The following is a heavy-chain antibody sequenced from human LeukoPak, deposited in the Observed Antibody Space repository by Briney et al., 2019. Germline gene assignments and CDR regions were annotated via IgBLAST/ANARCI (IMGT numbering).Heavy chain of an antibody. D-gene: IGHD3-16*02. J-gene: IGHJ4*02. CDR1: GFTFSSYA. V-gene: IGHV3-23*01. CDR3: AKDLLRYDYVWGSYREFDY. Sequence: AGGSLRLSCAASGFTFSSYAMSWVRQAPGKGLEWVSAISGSGGSTYYADSVKGRFTISRDNSKNTLYLQMNSLRAEDTAVYYCAKDLLRYDYVWGSYREFDYWGQGTLVTVSS. CDR2: ISGSGGST.